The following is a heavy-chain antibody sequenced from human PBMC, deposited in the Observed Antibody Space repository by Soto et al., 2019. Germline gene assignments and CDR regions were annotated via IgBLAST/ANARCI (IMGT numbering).Heavy chain of an antibody. V-gene: IGHV3-64*01. D-gene: IGHD3-9*01. Sequence: GKGLEYVSAISSDGGSTYYANSVKGRFTISRDNSKNTLYLQMGSLRAEDMAVYYCAFFFRAEDGIRYTVPVSAFLLNRPSDL. CDR3: AFFFRAEDGIRYTVPVSAFLLNRPSDL. CDR2: ISSDGGST. J-gene: IGHJ2*01.